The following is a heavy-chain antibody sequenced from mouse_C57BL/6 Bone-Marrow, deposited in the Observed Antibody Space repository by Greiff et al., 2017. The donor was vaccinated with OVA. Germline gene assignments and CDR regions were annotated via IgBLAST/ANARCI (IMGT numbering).Heavy chain of an antibody. CDR3: ATFYDAMDY. V-gene: IGHV1-61*01. J-gene: IGHJ4*01. CDR1: GYTFTSYW. Sequence: QVQLQQPGAELVRPGSSVKLSCKASGYTFTSYWMDWVKQRPGQGLEWIGNIYPSDSETHYNQKFKDKATLTVDKSSSTAYMQLSGLTSEDSAVYYCATFYDAMDYWGQGTSVTVSS. CDR2: IYPSDSET.